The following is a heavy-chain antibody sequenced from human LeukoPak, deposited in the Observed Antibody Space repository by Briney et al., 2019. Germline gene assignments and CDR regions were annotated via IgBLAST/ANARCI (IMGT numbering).Heavy chain of an antibody. J-gene: IGHJ4*02. CDR1: GGSISSSSHY. CDR2: IDYSGST. Sequence: SETLSLTCTVSGGSISSSSHYWGWIRQPPGKGLEWIGSIDYSGSTYYNPSLKSRVTMSVDTSKKQFSLKLSSVTAADTAVYYCAGQDYYDGSGYRPFDSWGQGTLVTVSS. CDR3: AGQDYYDGSGYRPFDS. V-gene: IGHV4-39*01. D-gene: IGHD3-22*01.